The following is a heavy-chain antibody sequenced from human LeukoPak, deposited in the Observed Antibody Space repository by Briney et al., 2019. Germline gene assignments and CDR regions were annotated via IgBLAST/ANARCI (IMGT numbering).Heavy chain of an antibody. CDR1: GYTFTSYD. D-gene: IGHD2-2*01. CDR2: MNPNSGNT. V-gene: IGHV1-8*01. CDR3: ARGGDIVEVPAAEYNWFDP. Sequence: ASVKVSCKASGYTFTSYDINWVRQATGQGLEWMGWMNPNSGNTGYAQKFQGRVTMTRNTSISTAYMELSSLRSEDTAVYYCARGGDIVEVPAAEYNWFDPWGQGTLVTVSS. J-gene: IGHJ5*02.